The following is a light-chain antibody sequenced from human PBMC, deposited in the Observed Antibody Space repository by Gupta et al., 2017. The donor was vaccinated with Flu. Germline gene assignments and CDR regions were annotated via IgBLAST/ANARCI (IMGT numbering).Light chain of an antibody. J-gene: IGLJ1*01. V-gene: IGLV1-44*01. CDR1: TSNIGVNT. CDR3: AAWDLSLSVYV. CDR2: SDY. Sequence: RVTISCSGSTSNIGVNTVTWYQQLPGTAPKLLIYSDYQRTSGVPDRFSASKSGTSASLAISGLQVDDEADYYCAAWDLSLSVYVCGTGTRSLS.